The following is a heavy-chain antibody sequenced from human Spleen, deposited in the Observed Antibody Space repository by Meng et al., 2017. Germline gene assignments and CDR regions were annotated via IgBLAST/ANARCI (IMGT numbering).Heavy chain of an antibody. CDR3: ARGKGGYGSLDV. V-gene: IGHV3-9*01. Sequence: SLKISCAASGFTFDDYAMHWVRQAPGKGLEWVSGISWNSGSIGYADSVKGRFTISRDNAKNSLYLQMNSLRVEDTAVYYCARGKGGYGSLDVWGQGTTVTVSS. CDR1: GFTFDDYA. D-gene: IGHD3-10*01. CDR2: ISWNSGSI. J-gene: IGHJ6*02.